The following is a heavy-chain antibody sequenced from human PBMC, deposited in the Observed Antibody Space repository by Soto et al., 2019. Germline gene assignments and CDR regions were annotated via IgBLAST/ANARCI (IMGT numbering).Heavy chain of an antibody. Sequence: QVQLVQSGAEVKGAGSSVKVSCKVSGDTFNKYTINWVRQAPGQGLEWMAGIIPIYGTANYALKFHDRIKVTADESTATAYMELNSLTSEDTAIYYCARDGHGYNYWYFDLWGRGTLITVSS. CDR1: GDTFNKYT. CDR3: ARDGHGYNYWYFDL. V-gene: IGHV1-69*01. D-gene: IGHD5-12*01. CDR2: IIPIYGTA. J-gene: IGHJ2*01.